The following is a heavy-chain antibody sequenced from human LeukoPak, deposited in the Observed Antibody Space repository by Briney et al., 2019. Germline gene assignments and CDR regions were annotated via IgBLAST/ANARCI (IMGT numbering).Heavy chain of an antibody. D-gene: IGHD2-15*01. CDR1: GGSISGYY. J-gene: IGHJ5*02. Sequence: SETLSLTCTVSGGSISGYYWSWIRQPPGKGLEWIGYIYYSGSTNYNPSLKSRVTMSVDTSKNYFSLKLSSVTAADTAVYYCARLGCSGGSCYPDAANWFDPWGQGTLVTVSS. V-gene: IGHV4-59*08. CDR2: IYYSGST. CDR3: ARLGCSGGSCYPDAANWFDP.